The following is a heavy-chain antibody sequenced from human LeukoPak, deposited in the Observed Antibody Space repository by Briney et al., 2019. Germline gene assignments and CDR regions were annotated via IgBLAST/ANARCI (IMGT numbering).Heavy chain of an antibody. J-gene: IGHJ4*02. V-gene: IGHV1-2*02. CDR2: INPNSGGT. D-gene: IGHD4-23*01. Sequence: ASVKVSCKPSGYTFTGYYMHWVRQAPGQGLEWMGWINPNSGGTNYAQKFQGRVTMTRDTSISTAYMELSRLTSDDTAVYYCARADYGGEGDDYWGQGTLVTVSS. CDR1: GYTFTGYY. CDR3: ARADYGGEGDDY.